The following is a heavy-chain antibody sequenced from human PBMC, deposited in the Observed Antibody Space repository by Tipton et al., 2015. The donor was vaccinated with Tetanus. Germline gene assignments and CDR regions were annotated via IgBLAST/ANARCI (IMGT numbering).Heavy chain of an antibody. D-gene: IGHD6-6*01. Sequence: TLSLTCTVSGGSISSRSYYWSWIRQHPVKGLEWIGEIHPSGITTCNPSLESRVTLSQDTSKSQFPLKLNSVTAADTAVYYCARRSVSARFDDWGQGAQVTVSS. V-gene: IGHV4-39*06. J-gene: IGHJ4*02. CDR3: ARRSVSARFDD. CDR2: IHPSGIT. CDR1: GGSISSRSYY.